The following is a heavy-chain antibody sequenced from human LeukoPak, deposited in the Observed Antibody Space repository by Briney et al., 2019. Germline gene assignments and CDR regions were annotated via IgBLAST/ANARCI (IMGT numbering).Heavy chain of an antibody. CDR3: ARGFIRWELRGGFDY. J-gene: IGHJ4*02. CDR2: INPNSGGT. D-gene: IGHD1-26*01. V-gene: IGHV1-2*02. Sequence: ASVKVSCKASGYTFTGYYMHWVRQAPGQGLEWMGWINPNSGGTNYAQKFQGRVTMTRDTSISTAYMELSRLRSDDTAVYYCARGFIRWELRGGFDYWGQGTLVTVSS. CDR1: GYTFTGYY.